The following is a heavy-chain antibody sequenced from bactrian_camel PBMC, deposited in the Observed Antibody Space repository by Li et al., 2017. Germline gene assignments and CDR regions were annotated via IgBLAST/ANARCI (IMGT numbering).Heavy chain of an antibody. CDR1: GLPYCGYV. Sequence: HVQLVESGGGSVQAGGSLRLSCAISGLPYCGYVVYWYRQRAGKEREFVSDIEGDGRASYADSVKGRFTISQDTAVNAVYLEMNNLNPNDSAIYYCAKSLASALGGAGRSPGTQVTVS. D-gene: IGHD1*01. CDR2: IEGDGRA. V-gene: IGHV3S55*01. J-gene: IGHJ4*01.